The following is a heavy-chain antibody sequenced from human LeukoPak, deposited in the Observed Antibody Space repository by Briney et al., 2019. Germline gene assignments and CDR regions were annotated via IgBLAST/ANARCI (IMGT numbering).Heavy chain of an antibody. J-gene: IGHJ4*02. CDR2: INPSGGSA. CDR3: ARDYCSGGSCFIDY. CDR1: GYTFTNYY. Sequence: ASVKVSCKASGYTFTNYYMHWVRRAPGQGLEWMGIINPSGGSANSAQKFQGRVIMTRDMSTSTVYMELSSLRSDDTAVYYCARDYCSGGSCFIDYWGQGTLVTVSS. D-gene: IGHD2-15*01. V-gene: IGHV1-46*01.